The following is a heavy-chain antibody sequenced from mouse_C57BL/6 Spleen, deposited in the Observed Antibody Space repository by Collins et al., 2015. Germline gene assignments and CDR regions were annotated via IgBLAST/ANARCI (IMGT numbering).Heavy chain of an antibody. V-gene: IGHV1-64*01. J-gene: IGHJ2*01. CDR3: ATIYYYGSQYYFDY. CDR2: IHPNSGST. Sequence: QVQLQQPGAELVKPGASVKLSCKASGYTFTSYWMHWVKQRPGQGLEWIGMIHPNSGSTNYNEKFKSKATLTVDKSSSTAYMQLSSLTSEDSAVYYCATIYYYGSQYYFDYWGQGTTLTVSS. D-gene: IGHD1-1*01. CDR1: GYTFTSYW.